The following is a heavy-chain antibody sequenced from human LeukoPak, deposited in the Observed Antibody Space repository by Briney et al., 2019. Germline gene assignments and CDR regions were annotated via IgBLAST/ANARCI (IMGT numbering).Heavy chain of an antibody. J-gene: IGHJ5*02. Sequence: ASVKVSCKASRYTFTDYYMHWVRQAPGQGLEWMGWINPNSGGTNYAQKFQGRVTMTRDTSISTAYMELSRLRSDDTAVYYCARGGWSLGYCSSSSCLDWFDPWGQGTLVTVSS. V-gene: IGHV1-2*02. D-gene: IGHD2-2*01. CDR2: INPNSGGT. CDR1: RYTFTDYY. CDR3: ARGGWSLGYCSSSSCLDWFDP.